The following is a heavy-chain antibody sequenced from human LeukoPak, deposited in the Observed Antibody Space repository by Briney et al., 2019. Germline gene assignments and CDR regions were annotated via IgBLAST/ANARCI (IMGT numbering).Heavy chain of an antibody. CDR1: GFTFDDYG. V-gene: IGHV3-20*04. CDR3: AKDGPGGFYYYYMDV. J-gene: IGHJ6*03. D-gene: IGHD3-10*01. CDR2: INWNGGST. Sequence: GGSLRLSCAASGFTFDDYGMSWVRQAPGKGLEWVSGINWNGGSTGYADSVKGRFTISRDNSKNTLYLQMNSLRAEDTAVYYCAKDGPGGFYYYYMDVWGKGTTVTISS.